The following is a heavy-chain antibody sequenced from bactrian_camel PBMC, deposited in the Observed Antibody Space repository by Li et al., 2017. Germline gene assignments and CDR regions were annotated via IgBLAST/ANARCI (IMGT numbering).Heavy chain of an antibody. D-gene: IGHD3*01. V-gene: IGHV3S53*01. J-gene: IGHJ6*01. Sequence: VQLVESGGGSVRAGGSLTLYCEASRFFACMGWFRQAPGNRREGLASMSATSVKYADSLAGRLYIYKHLGNRTLNLQIDSLQPEDTAMYYCGADPFAGANCDTNLDFRYQGQGTQVTVS. CDR2: MSATSV. CDR3: GADPFAGANCDTNLDFRY. CDR1: RFFAC.